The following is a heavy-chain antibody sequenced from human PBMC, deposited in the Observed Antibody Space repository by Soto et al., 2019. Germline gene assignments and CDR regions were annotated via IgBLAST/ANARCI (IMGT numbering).Heavy chain of an antibody. D-gene: IGHD3-16*01. CDR1: GYSFTDYW. CDR3: ARRGSNLIRNGMDV. V-gene: IGHV5-51*01. J-gene: IGHJ6*02. CDR2: IYPDDSDT. Sequence: GESLKISCKASGYSFTDYWIGWVRQMPGKGLEWMGIIYPDDSDTRYSPSFQGQVTISADKSISTAYLQWSSLKASDTAIYYCARRGSNLIRNGMDVWRQGTTVTVSS.